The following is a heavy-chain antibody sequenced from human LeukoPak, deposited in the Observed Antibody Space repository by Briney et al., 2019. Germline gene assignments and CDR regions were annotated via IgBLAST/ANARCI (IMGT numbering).Heavy chain of an antibody. CDR3: ASDYYGSGSYSF. CDR2: LYYSGYT. D-gene: IGHD3-10*01. Sequence: PSETLSLPCAVYGGSFSGYYWSWMRQPPGKGLEWIGYLYYSGYTNYNPSLKSRVTISVDTSKNQFSLKLRSVTPADTAVYYCASDYYGSGSYSFWGQGTLVTVSS. V-gene: IGHV4-59*01. CDR1: GGSFSGYY. J-gene: IGHJ4*02.